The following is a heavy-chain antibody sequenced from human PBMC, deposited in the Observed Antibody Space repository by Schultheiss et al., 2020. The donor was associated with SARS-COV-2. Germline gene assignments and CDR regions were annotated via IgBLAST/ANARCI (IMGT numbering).Heavy chain of an antibody. V-gene: IGHV2-5*02. Sequence: SGPTLVKPTQTLTLTCTFSGFSLSTSGVGVGWIRQPPGKALEWLPLIYWDDDKRYSPSLKSRLTITKDTSKNQVVLTMTNMDPVDTATYYCAHTSGSYWVGWFDPWGQGTLVTVSS. J-gene: IGHJ5*02. CDR1: GFSLSTSGVG. D-gene: IGHD1-26*01. CDR2: IYWDDDK. CDR3: AHTSGSYWVGWFDP.